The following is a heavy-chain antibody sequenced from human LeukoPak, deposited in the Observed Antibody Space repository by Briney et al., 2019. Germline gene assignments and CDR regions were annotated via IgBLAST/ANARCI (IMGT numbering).Heavy chain of an antibody. V-gene: IGHV4-34*01. D-gene: IGHD4-17*01. CDR1: GGSFSGYY. J-gene: IGHJ6*02. CDR2: INHSGST. Sequence: SETLSLTCAVYGGSFSGYYWSWIRQPPGKGLAWIGEINHSGSTNYNPSLKSRVTISVDTSKNQFSLKLSSVTAADTAVYYCARGWTTVTTYRYYYYGMDVWGQGTTVTVSS. CDR3: ARGWTTVTTYRYYYYGMDV.